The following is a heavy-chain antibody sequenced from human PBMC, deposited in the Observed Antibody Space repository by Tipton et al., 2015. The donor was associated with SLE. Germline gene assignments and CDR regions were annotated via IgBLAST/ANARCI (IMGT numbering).Heavy chain of an antibody. D-gene: IGHD3-10*01. V-gene: IGHV3-30-3*01. J-gene: IGHJ4*02. CDR1: GFTFSSYD. CDR3: AGQGESDDYFDY. Sequence: SLRLSCVASGFTFSSYDLHWVRRAPGKGLEWLSLISYHGDDKVYSDSVQGRFTINTDNSNNTLYLQMNSLRPEDTAVYYCAGQGESDDYFDYWGQGTLVTVSS. CDR2: ISYHGDDK.